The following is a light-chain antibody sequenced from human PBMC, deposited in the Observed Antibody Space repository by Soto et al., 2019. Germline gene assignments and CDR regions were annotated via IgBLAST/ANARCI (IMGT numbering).Light chain of an antibody. J-gene: IGKJ1*01. V-gene: IGKV1-17*01. CDR3: LQHYRYPQT. CDR2: AAY. CDR1: QSISSY. Sequence: DIQKTQSPSSLSSSVGDRVTITCRASQSISSYLGWYQQKPGKAPKRLIYAAYTLQSGVPSRFSGSGSGTEFTLTISSLLAEDFATYSCLQHYRYPQTCGQGTRV.